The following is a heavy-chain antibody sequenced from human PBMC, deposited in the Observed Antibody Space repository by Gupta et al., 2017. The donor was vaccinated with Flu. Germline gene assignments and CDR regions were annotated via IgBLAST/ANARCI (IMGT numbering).Heavy chain of an antibody. J-gene: IGHJ4*02. D-gene: IGHD6-25*01. Sequence: VQLLESVGGLVKPGGSLRLSCAVFGFTFSSFNMNWVRQAPGKGLELVSSISSSSSYIYYADSVKGRFTVSRDNSKNSLYLHMNSVRVEDAAVYYCVRDWSTTWQRGNYFDYWGQGTLVSVSS. CDR1: GFTFSSFN. CDR3: VRDWSTTWQRGNYFDY. V-gene: IGHV3-21*02. CDR2: ISSSSSYI.